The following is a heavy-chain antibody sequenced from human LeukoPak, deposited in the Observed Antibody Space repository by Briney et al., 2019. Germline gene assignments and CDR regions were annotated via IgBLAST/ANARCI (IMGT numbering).Heavy chain of an antibody. Sequence: SGPTLVKPTQTLTLTCTFSGFSLSTSGVGVGWIRQPPGKALEWLALIYWDDDLRYSPSLKSRLTITKGTSKNQVVLTMTNMDPVDTATYSCAHSLRESSCSGGSCYYFDYWGQGTLVTVSS. CDR3: AHSLRESSCSGGSCYYFDY. CDR2: IYWDDDL. D-gene: IGHD2-15*01. CDR1: GFSLSTSGVG. J-gene: IGHJ4*02. V-gene: IGHV2-5*02.